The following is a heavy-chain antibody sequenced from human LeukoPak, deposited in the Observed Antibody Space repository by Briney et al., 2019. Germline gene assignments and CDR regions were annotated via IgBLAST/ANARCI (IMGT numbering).Heavy chain of an antibody. J-gene: IGHJ6*02. CDR2: INHSGST. CDR3: ARAYTALGYGMDV. D-gene: IGHD5-18*01. V-gene: IGHV4-34*01. Sequence: SETLSLTCAVYGGSFSGYYWSWIRQPPGKGLEWIGEINHSGSTNYNPSLKSRVTISVDTSKNQFSLKLSSVTAADTAVYYCARAYTALGYGMDVWGQGTTVTVSS. CDR1: GGSFSGYY.